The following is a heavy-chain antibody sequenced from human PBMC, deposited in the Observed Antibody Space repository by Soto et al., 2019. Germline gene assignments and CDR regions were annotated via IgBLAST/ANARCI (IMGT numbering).Heavy chain of an antibody. CDR2: INHSGST. Sequence: SETLSLTCAVYGGSFSGYYWSWIRQPPGKGLEWIGEINHSGSTNYNPSLKSRVTISVDTSKNQFSLKLSSVTAADTAVYYCARGPRVWNWNYAWFDPWGQGTLVTVSS. J-gene: IGHJ5*02. V-gene: IGHV4-34*01. CDR3: ARGPRVWNWNYAWFDP. CDR1: GGSFSGYY. D-gene: IGHD1-7*01.